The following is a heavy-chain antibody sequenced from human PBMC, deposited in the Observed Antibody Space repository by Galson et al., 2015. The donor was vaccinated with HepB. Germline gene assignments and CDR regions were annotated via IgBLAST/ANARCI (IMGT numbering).Heavy chain of an antibody. V-gene: IGHV2-5*02. CDR2: VFWDDDK. D-gene: IGHD2-15*01. CDR1: GFSLTTRGVG. Sequence: LVKPTQTLTLTCTLSGFSLTTRGVGVGWFRQPPGKALEWLALVFWDDDKRYSPSLGSRLTIIKDTSRSQVVLTLINMDPVDTATFYCARALKRQVGNCRGGNCYYFESWGQGTLVTVSS. CDR3: ARALKRQVGNCRGGNCYYFES. J-gene: IGHJ4*02.